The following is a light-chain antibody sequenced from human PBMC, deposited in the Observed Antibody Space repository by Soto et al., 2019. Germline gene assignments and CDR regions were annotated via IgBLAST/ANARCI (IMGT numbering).Light chain of an antibody. CDR1: SSDVGSYNL. J-gene: IGLJ1*01. V-gene: IGLV2-23*02. CDR3: CSYAGSSSV. CDR2: EVS. Sequence: QSALTQPASVSGSPGQSITISCTGTSSDVGSYNLVSWYQQHPGKAPKLMIYEVSKRPSGVSNRFSGPKSGNTASLTISGLQAEDEADYYCCSYAGSSSVFGTGTKVTVL.